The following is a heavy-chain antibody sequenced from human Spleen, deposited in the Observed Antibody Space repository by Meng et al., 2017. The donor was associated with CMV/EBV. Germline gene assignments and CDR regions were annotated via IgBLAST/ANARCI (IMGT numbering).Heavy chain of an antibody. J-gene: IGHJ5*02. V-gene: IGHV4-34*01. Sequence: QVQLRQGGAGLLKPSETLSLTCAVYGGSFSGYYWSWIRQPPGKGLEWIGEINHSGSTNYNPSLKSRVTISVDTSKNQFSLKLSSVTAADTAVYYCARLPWIVPAARPSWSDPWGQGTLVTASS. CDR2: INHSGST. CDR1: GGSFSGYY. D-gene: IGHD2-2*01. CDR3: ARLPWIVPAARPSWSDP.